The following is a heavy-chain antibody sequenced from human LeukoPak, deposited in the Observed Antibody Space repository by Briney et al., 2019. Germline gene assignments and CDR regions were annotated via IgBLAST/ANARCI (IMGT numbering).Heavy chain of an antibody. J-gene: IGHJ4*02. CDR2: TYYRSKWYN. V-gene: IGHV6-1*01. D-gene: IGHD1-26*01. CDR1: GDSVSSNSAA. Sequence: SQTLSLPCAISGDSVSSNSAAWNWIRQSPSRSLEWLGRTYYRSKWYNDYAVSVKSRITINPDTSKNQFSLQLNSVTPEDTAVYYCARGTTPWELQETYCFDYWGQGTLVTVSS. CDR3: ARGTTPWELQETYCFDY.